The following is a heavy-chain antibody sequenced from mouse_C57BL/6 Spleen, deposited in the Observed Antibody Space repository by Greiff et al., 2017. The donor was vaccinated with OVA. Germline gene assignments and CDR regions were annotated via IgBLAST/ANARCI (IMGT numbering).Heavy chain of an antibody. CDR3: ARPDSSGLDY. CDR2: MYPGDGDT. V-gene: IGHV1-82*01. CDR1: GYAFSSSW. D-gene: IGHD3-2*02. Sequence: QVQLKESGPELVKPGASVKISCKASGYAFSSSWMNWVKQRPGKGLEWIGRMYPGDGDTNYNGKFKGKATLTADKSSSTAYMQLSSLTSEDSAVYFCARPDSSGLDYWGQGTTLTVSS. J-gene: IGHJ2*01.